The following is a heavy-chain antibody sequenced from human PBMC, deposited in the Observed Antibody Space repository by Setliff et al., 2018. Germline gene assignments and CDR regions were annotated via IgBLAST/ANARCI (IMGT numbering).Heavy chain of an antibody. CDR3: ARGRDFWSGYLVY. CDR2: INPNSGGT. J-gene: IGHJ4*02. D-gene: IGHD3-3*01. V-gene: IGHV1-2*04. CDR1: GYTFTGYY. Sequence: ASVKVFCKASGYTFTGYYMHWVRQAPGQGLEWMGWINPNSGGTNYAQKFQGWVTMTRDTSISTACMELSRLRSDDTAVYYCARGRDFWSGYLVYWGQGTLVTVS.